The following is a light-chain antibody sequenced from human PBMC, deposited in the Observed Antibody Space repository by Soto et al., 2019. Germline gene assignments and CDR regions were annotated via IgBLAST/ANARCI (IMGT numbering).Light chain of an antibody. CDR3: QHYGGSPPNT. CDR2: GAS. V-gene: IGKV3-20*01. J-gene: IGKJ2*01. CDR1: QSVSSNY. Sequence: EIVLTQSPGSLSLSPGERATLSCRVSQSVSSNYLAWYQQKAGQAPRLLIYGASSRATGIPDRFSGSRSGTDFTLTISSLEPEDFAVYYCQHYGGSPPNTFGQGTKLEIK.